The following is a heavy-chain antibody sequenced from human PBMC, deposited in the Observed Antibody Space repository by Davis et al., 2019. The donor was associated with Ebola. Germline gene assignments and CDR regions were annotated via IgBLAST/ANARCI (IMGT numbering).Heavy chain of an antibody. V-gene: IGHV3-73*01. CDR3: GYGNEGKYYYYDGMDV. D-gene: IGHD5-12*01. J-gene: IGHJ6*02. Sequence: GESLKISCAASGFTFSGSAMHWVRQASGKGLEWVGRIRSKANSYATAYAASVKGRFTISRDDSKNTAYLQMNSLKTEDTAVYYCGYGNEGKYYYYDGMDVWGQGTTVTVSS. CDR2: IRSKANSYAT. CDR1: GFTFSGSA.